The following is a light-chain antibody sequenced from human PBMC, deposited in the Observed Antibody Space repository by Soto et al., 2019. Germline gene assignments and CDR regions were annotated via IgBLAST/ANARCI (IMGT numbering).Light chain of an antibody. CDR2: DAS. Sequence: DIQMTQSPSSLSASVGDRVNITCQASQDISRYLNWYQHKPGRAPNLLIYDASILETGVPSRFSGSGSGTDFALTIRGLQPEDIGTYYCQQFDGLPTFGGGTKVDIK. V-gene: IGKV1-33*01. CDR1: QDISRY. CDR3: QQFDGLPT. J-gene: IGKJ4*01.